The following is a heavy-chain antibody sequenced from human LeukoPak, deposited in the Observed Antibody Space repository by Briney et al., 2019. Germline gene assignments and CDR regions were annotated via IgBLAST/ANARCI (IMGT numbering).Heavy chain of an antibody. V-gene: IGHV1-18*01. J-gene: IGHJ4*02. CDR2: IGAYNGNT. CDR1: GYTFTSYG. Sequence: ASVKVSCKTSGYTFTSYGISWVRQAPGQGLEWMGWIGAYNGNTDYAQNLQDRVTMTTDTSTSTAYMELRSLRSDDTAVYYCARVGAYCSSSSCFDYWDQGTLVTVSS. D-gene: IGHD2-2*01. CDR3: ARVGAYCSSSSCFDY.